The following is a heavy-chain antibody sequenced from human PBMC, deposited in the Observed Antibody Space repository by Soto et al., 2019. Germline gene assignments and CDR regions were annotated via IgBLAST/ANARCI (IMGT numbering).Heavy chain of an antibody. CDR2: IIPIFGTA. CDR1: GRTFSSYA. D-gene: IGHD6-19*01. CDR3: ARDGREQWLVRYSYYGMDV. Sequence: QVQLVQSGAGVQKPGSSVKVSCKASGRTFSSYAISWVRQAPGQGLEWMGGIIPIFGTANYAQKCQGRVTITVNESTSTAYIELSSLRSEDTAVYYCARDGREQWLVRYSYYGMDVW. J-gene: IGHJ6*01. V-gene: IGHV1-69*01.